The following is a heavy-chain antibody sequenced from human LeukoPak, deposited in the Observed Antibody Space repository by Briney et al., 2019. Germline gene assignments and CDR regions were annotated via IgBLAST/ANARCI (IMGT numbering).Heavy chain of an antibody. CDR2: ISGSGGST. Sequence: GSLRLSCEASGFTFSSYAMSWVRQAPGKGLEWVSAISGSGGSTYYADSVKGRFTISRDNSKDTLYLQMNSLRAEDTAVYYCAKARDGYNPFDYWGQGTLVTVSS. CDR1: GFTFSSYA. D-gene: IGHD5-24*01. V-gene: IGHV3-23*01. CDR3: AKARDGYNPFDY. J-gene: IGHJ4*02.